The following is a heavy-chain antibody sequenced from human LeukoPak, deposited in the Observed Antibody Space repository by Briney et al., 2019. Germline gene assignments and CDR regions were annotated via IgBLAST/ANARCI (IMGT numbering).Heavy chain of an antibody. CDR3: AAPIGYSSGSRWFDP. D-gene: IGHD6-19*01. V-gene: IGHV4-59*12. CDR1: GGSISSYY. Sequence: SETLFLTCTVSGGSISSYYWSWIRQPPGKGLEWIGYIYYSGSTNYNPSPKSRVTISVDTSKNQFSLKLSSVTAADTAVYYCAAPIGYSSGSRWFDPWGQGTLVTVSS. J-gene: IGHJ5*02. CDR2: IYYSGST.